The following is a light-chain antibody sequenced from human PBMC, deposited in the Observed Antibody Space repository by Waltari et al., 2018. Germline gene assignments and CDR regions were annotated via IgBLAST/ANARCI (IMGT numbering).Light chain of an antibody. CDR3: LQYNDWPPLT. J-gene: IGKJ4*01. Sequence: EIVMTQSPATLSVSPGERATLSCRASQSVSSNLAWYQQKPGQAPRPLINGASTRATGGPDRFSGSGSGTEFTLTISSMQSEDFAVYYCLQYNDWPPLTFGGGTKVEIK. CDR1: QSVSSN. V-gene: IGKV3-15*01. CDR2: GAS.